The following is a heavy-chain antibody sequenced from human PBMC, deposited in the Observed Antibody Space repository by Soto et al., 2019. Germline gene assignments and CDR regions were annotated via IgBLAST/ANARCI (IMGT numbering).Heavy chain of an antibody. CDR2: ISSSGVT. D-gene: IGHD5-12*01. CDR1: GYTFSSSA. J-gene: IGHJ4*02. Sequence: QVRLVQSGPAVKKPEASVKVSCKASGYTFSSSAISWVRQAPGQGPEWMGWISSSGVTNYAQNFQGRVTLTVDSSTTTAYMEVRSLSSADTAIYYSARDHGGYGTFDYWGQGTLVTVS. CDR3: ARDHGGYGTFDY. V-gene: IGHV1-18*04.